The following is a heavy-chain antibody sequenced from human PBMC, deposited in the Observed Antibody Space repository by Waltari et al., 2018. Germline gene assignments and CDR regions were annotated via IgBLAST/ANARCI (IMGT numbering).Heavy chain of an antibody. V-gene: IGHV5-51*01. D-gene: IGHD1-26*01. CDR2: IYPGDSQT. CDR1: GYNFNHYW. CDR3: ARQGGKYLYPDF. Sequence: EVRLVQSGAEVKKPGESLKISCQGSGYNFNHYWIGWVRHLHRKGLEWMGIIYPGDSQTTYNPSFQGQVTISADKSSSTAYLQWSSLKASDTAIYYCARQGGKYLYPDFWGQGTLVTVSS. J-gene: IGHJ4*02.